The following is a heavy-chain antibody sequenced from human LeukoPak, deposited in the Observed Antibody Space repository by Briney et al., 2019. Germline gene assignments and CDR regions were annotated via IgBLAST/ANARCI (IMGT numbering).Heavy chain of an antibody. CDR2: FDPEDGET. V-gene: IGHV1-24*01. Sequence: ASVKVSCKVSGYTLTELSMHWVRQAPGKGLEWMGGFDPEDGETIYAQKFQGRVTMTEDTSTDTAYMELSSLRSEDTAVYYCATPSGRVSGLWFGGPGVYYYGMDVWGQGTTVTVSS. CDR3: ATPSGRVSGLWFGGPGVYYYGMDV. J-gene: IGHJ6*02. CDR1: GYTLTELS. D-gene: IGHD3-10*01.